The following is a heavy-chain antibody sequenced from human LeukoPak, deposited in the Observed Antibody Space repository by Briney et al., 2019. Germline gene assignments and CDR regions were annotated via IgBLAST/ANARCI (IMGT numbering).Heavy chain of an antibody. J-gene: IGHJ4*02. D-gene: IGHD3-3*01. CDR2: IYTRGKT. Sequence: PSETLSLTCAVSGGSLSSYYWSWIRHPAGKGREWVGRIYTRGKTNYNTSLTSRVTMSVDTSKKQFSLKLSSVTAADTAVYYCARASTYEFWSGYYITYFDYWGQGTLVTVSS. CDR3: ARASTYEFWSGYYITYFDY. V-gene: IGHV4-4*07. CDR1: GGSLSSYY.